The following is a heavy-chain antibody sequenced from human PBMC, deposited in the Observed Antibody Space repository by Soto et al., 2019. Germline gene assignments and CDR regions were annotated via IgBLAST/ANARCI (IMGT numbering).Heavy chain of an antibody. CDR3: ERDRQFWGGSYVVFAYKYGMDV. J-gene: IGHJ6*02. V-gene: IGHV3-33*01. CDR1: GFTFSSYG. D-gene: IGHD3-3*01. CDR2: VWYDGSNQ. Sequence: QVQLVESGGGVVQPGGSLRLSCAASGFTFSSYGMHWVRQAPGKGLQWVALVWYDGSNQYYADSVKGRFTISRDNSKNTLHLQLNSLGAEDTAVYFCERDRQFWGGSYVVFAYKYGMDVWGQGTTVTVSS.